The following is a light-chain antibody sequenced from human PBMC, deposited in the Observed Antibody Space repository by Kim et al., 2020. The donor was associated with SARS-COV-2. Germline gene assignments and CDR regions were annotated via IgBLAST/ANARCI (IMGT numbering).Light chain of an antibody. Sequence: PPGERATLSCRASQSVSSYLAWYQQKPGQAPRLLIYDASNRATGIPARCSGSGSGTDFTLTISSLEPEDFAVYYCQQRSNWPTFTFGPGTKVDIK. J-gene: IGKJ3*01. CDR2: DAS. V-gene: IGKV3-11*01. CDR1: QSVSSY. CDR3: QQRSNWPTFT.